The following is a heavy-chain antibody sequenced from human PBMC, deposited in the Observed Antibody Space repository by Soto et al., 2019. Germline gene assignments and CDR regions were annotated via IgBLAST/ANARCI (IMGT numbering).Heavy chain of an antibody. CDR3: ATWHEREHAFDV. CDR2: LYDVDGS. D-gene: IGHD1-1*01. V-gene: IGHV3-53*01. CDR1: GLTISGKKY. J-gene: IGHJ3*01. Sequence: DVQLVESGGGLIQPGASLGLSCAAFGLTISGKKYVAWVRQAPGKGLEWVSALYDVDGSFYADSVTGRFTTSSDSSKTTVYLQMNDLRPDDTAVYYCATWHEREHAFDVWGQGTTVTISS.